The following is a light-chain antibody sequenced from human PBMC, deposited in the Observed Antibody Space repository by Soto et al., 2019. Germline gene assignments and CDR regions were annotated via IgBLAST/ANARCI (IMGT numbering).Light chain of an antibody. CDR2: DAS. CDR1: QSINTS. J-gene: IGKJ3*01. V-gene: IGKV1-5*01. CDR3: QEYNTYRFT. Sequence: DIQMTQSPSTLSASVGDRVTITCRSSQSINTSLAWYQQKPGKAPKLPVYDASSLQSGVPSSFGGSGSGTEFTLTISSLQPDDFATYYCQEYNTYRFTFGRGTKVDIK.